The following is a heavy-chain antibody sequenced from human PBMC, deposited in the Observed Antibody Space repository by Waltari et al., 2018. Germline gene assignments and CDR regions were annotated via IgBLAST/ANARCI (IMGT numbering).Heavy chain of an antibody. V-gene: IGHV3-7*01. CDR3: ARDRGYCGGDCYKNLDY. CDR2: IKKDGGET. Sequence: EVQLVESGGGLVQPGGSLRLSCAAFGFTFSDYWLTWVRQAPGEGLEWVANIKKDGGETYYVDSVKGRFTVSRDNAKNSLYLQMSSLRGEDTAVYYCARDRGYCGGDCYKNLDYWGQGTLVAVSS. CDR1: GFTFSDYW. D-gene: IGHD2-21*01. J-gene: IGHJ4*02.